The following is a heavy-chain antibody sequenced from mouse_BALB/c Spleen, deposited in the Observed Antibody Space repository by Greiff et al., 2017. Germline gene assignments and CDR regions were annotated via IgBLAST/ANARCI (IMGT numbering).Heavy chain of an antibody. CDR2: INPSTGYT. CDR1: GYTFTSYW. Sequence: QVQLKESGAELAKPGASVKMSCKASGYTFTSYWMHWVKQRPGQGLEWIGYINPSTGYTEYNQKFKDKATLTADKSSSTAYMQLSSLTSEDSAVYYCAYGSSFDYWGQGTTLTVSS. V-gene: IGHV1-7*01. J-gene: IGHJ2*01. D-gene: IGHD1-1*01. CDR3: AYGSSFDY.